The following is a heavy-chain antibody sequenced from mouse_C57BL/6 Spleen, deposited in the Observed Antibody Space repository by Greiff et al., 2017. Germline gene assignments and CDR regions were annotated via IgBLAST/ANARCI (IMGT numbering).Heavy chain of an antibody. J-gene: IGHJ2*01. CDR3: ARGGNYGSFDY. CDR2: IDPSDSET. D-gene: IGHD1-1*01. CDR1: GYTFTSYW. V-gene: IGHV1-52*01. Sequence: QVQLQQPGAELVRPGSSVKLSCKASGYTFTSYWMHWVKQRPIQGLEWIGNIDPSDSETHSNQKFKDKATLTVDKSSSTAYMQLSSLTSEDSAVYYCARGGNYGSFDYWGQGTTLTVSS.